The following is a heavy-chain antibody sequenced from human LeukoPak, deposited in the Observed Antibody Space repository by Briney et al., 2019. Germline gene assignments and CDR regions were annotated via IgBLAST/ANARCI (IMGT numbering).Heavy chain of an antibody. D-gene: IGHD3-10*01. J-gene: IGHJ4*02. CDR1: GGSISSYY. Sequence: SETLSLTCTVSGGSISSYYWSWIRQPPGKGLEWIGYIYYSGSTYYNPSLKSRVTISVDTSKNQFSLKLSSVTAADTAVYYCVEVRGVIIGSWGQGTLVTVSS. CDR3: VEVRGVIIGS. V-gene: IGHV4-59*04. CDR2: IYYSGST.